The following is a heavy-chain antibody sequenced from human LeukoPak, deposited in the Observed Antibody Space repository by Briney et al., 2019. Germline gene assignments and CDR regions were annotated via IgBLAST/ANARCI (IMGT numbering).Heavy chain of an antibody. CDR2: IKPDGSRT. CDR3: ARENYWAMDV. Sequence: PWGSLSLSGQALGFTLSAYWMRWVGRPLGKGLGGVQFIKPDGSRTNYADSVKDRFIISRDNAKNTLYLQMYNLRADDTAVYYCARENYWAMDVSGQGTTVTVSS. V-gene: IGHV3-74*01. D-gene: IGHD2-8*02. J-gene: IGHJ6*02. CDR1: GFTLSAYW.